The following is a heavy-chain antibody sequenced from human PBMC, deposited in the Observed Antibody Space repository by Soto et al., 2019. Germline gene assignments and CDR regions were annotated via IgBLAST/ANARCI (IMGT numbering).Heavy chain of an antibody. CDR2: INAANGDT. V-gene: IGHV1-3*01. J-gene: IGHJ5*02. Sequence: ASVKVSCKASGYTFTSYGIHWVRQAPGQRLEWMGWINAANGDTIYSPQFQGRVTITRDTSASTAYMELSSLRSEDTALYYCVRRHVSATGIDWFDPWGQGTLVTVSS. CDR3: VRRHVSATGIDWFDP. D-gene: IGHD6-13*01. CDR1: GYTFTSYG.